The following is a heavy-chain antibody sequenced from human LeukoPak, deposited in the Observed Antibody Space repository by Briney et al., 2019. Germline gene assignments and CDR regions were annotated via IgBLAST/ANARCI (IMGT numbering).Heavy chain of an antibody. CDR3: AKDRPGGFDY. Sequence: GGSLRLSCAASGFTFDNYAMHWVRQAPGKGLEWVSGISWNSGTIGYADSVKGRFTISRDNAKNSLYPQMNSLRAEDTALYYCAKDRPGGFDYWGQGTLVTASS. D-gene: IGHD3-10*01. CDR2: ISWNSGTI. CDR1: GFTFDNYA. J-gene: IGHJ4*02. V-gene: IGHV3-9*01.